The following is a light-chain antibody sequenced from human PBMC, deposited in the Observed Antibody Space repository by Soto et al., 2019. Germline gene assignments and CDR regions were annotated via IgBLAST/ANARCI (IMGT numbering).Light chain of an antibody. Sequence: QSVLTQPASVSGSPGQSITISCTGTSSDVGGYKYVSWYQQHPGKAPKLIIYDVSNRPSGVSHRFSGSKSGDTASLTISGLQAEDEDDYYCSSAKTSTTRLFGTGTKVTVL. CDR2: DVS. CDR3: SSAKTSTTRL. V-gene: IGLV2-14*03. J-gene: IGLJ1*01. CDR1: SSDVGGYKY.